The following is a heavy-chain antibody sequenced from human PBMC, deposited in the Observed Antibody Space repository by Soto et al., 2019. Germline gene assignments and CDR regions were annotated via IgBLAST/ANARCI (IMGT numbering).Heavy chain of an antibody. CDR1: GGSLSSCNW. D-gene: IGHD3-10*01. J-gene: IGHJ5*02. V-gene: IGHV4-4*02. CDR2: IYRYGST. CDR3: SGGGRPGQIDWFDP. Sequence: QVQLQESGPRLVKPSGTLSLTCAVYGGSLSSCNWWSWVRQPPGKGLEWIGEIYRYGSTSYNPSLKSRVTTAVDKSKNQISLRRTSLTAADTAVYFGSGGGRPGQIDWFDPWGQGILVTVSS.